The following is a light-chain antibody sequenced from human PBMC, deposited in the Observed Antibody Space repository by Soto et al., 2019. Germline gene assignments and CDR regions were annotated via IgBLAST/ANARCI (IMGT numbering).Light chain of an antibody. CDR1: QSVSSY. CDR3: QQRSNWPLV. V-gene: IGKV3-11*01. CDR2: DAS. J-gene: IGKJ3*01. Sequence: EIVLTQSPATLSLSPGERATLSCRASQSVSSYLAWYQQRPGQAPKLLIYDASNRATGIPARFSGSGSGTDLTLTISSLEPEDLAVYYCQQRSNWPLVFGPGTKVDIK.